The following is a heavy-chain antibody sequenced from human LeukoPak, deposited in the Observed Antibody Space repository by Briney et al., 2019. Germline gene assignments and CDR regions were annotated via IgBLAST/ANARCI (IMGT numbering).Heavy chain of an antibody. J-gene: IGHJ4*02. Sequence: SETLSLTCAVYGGSFSVYYWSWIRQPPGKGLEWIGEINHSGSTNYNPSLKSRVTISVDASKNQFSLKLSSVTAADTAVYYCARGAEDIVVVVAATRFDYWGQGTLVTVSS. CDR2: INHSGST. CDR3: ARGAEDIVVVVAATRFDY. CDR1: GGSFSVYY. D-gene: IGHD2-15*01. V-gene: IGHV4-34*01.